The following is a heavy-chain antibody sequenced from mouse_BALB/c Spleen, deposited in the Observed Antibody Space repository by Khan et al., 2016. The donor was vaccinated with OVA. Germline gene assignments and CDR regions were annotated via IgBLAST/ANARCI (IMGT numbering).Heavy chain of an antibody. D-gene: IGHD3-2*01. CDR2: INPSNDYT. J-gene: IGHJ3*01. V-gene: IGHV1-4*01. CDR3: ARSGQLGRRGGFTY. CDR1: GYTFTTYT. Sequence: QVQLQQPGAELARPGASVKMSCKTSGYTFTTYTLHWVKQRPGRSLEWIGYINPSNDYTNYNQKFKDKSTLTADKSSSTAYMQLSSLTSEDSAVYYCARSGQLGRRGGFTYWGQGTLVTVSA.